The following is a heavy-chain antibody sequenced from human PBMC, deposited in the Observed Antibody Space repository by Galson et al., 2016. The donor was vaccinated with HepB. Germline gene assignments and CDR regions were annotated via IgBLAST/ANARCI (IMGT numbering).Heavy chain of an antibody. CDR2: ISWNGRTL. V-gene: IGHV3-9*01. CDR3: AKDKTSGYSSGWYYFDY. CDR1: GFSLAEYA. D-gene: IGHD6-19*01. Sequence: SLRLSCAASGFSLAEYAIHWVRQVPGKGLEWVSGISWNGRTLGYADSVKGRFTISKDPAKNSLYLQMNSLRPEDTALYYCAKDKTSGYSSGWYYFDYWGQGTLVTVSS. J-gene: IGHJ4*02.